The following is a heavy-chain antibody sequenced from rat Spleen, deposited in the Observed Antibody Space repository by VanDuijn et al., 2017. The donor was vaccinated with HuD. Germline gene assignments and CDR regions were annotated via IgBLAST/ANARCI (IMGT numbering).Heavy chain of an antibody. CDR3: ARDLDGYFDY. J-gene: IGHJ2*01. Sequence: QVHLKESGPGLVQSSQTLSLTCTVSGFSLTSNGVSWVRQPPGEGLEWIAAISTGGSTDYNSALKSRLSISRDTSKNQVFLKMNSLQSEDTTAYYCARDLDGYFDYWGQGVMVTVSS. CDR1: GFSLTSNG. V-gene: IGHV2S12*01. D-gene: IGHD1-12*03. CDR2: ISTGGST.